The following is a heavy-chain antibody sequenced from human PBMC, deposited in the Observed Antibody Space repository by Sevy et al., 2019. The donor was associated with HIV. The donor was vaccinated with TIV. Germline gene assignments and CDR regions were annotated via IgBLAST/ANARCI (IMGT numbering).Heavy chain of an antibody. CDR1: GFTFSSYA. J-gene: IGHJ6*02. CDR2: ISGSGGST. D-gene: IGHD3-10*01. Sequence: GGSLRLSCAASGFTFSSYAMSWVRQAPGKGLEWVSAISGSGGSTYYADSVKGRFTISRDNSKNTLYLQMNSLRAEDTAVYYCAKDAAGNPGTKQPYYYGMDVWGQGTTVTVSS. V-gene: IGHV3-23*01. CDR3: AKDAAGNPGTKQPYYYGMDV.